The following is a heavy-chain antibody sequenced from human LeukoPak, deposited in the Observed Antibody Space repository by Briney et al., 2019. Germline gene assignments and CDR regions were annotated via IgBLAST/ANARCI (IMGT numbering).Heavy chain of an antibody. CDR1: GGSISSGGYY. D-gene: IGHD3-16*02. V-gene: IGHV4-31*03. Sequence: SQTLSLTCTVSGGSISSGGYYWSWIRQHPGKGLEWIGYIYYSGSTYYNPSLKSRVTISVDTSKNQFSLKLSSVTAADTAVYYCAMDSQGELSLFGLDYWGQGTLVTVSS. J-gene: IGHJ4*02. CDR2: IYYSGST. CDR3: AMDSQGELSLFGLDY.